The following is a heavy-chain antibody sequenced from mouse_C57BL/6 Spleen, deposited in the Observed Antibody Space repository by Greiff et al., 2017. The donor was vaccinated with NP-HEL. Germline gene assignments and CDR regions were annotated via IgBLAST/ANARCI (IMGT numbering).Heavy chain of an antibody. CDR1: GFTFSDYG. J-gene: IGHJ4*01. D-gene: IGHD1-1*01. CDR3: ARPHYYSSSYSFYAMDY. V-gene: IGHV5-17*01. CDR2: ISSGSSTI. Sequence: EVKLVESGGGLVKPGGSLKLSCAASGFTFSDYGMHWVRQAPEKGLEWVAYISSGSSTIYYADTVKGRFTISRDNAKNTLFLQMTSLRSEDTAMYYCARPHYYSSSYSFYAMDYWGQGTSVTVSS.